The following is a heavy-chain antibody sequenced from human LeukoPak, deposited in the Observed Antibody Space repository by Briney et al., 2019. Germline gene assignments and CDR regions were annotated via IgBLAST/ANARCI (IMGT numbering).Heavy chain of an antibody. CDR1: GFTFSSYW. D-gene: IGHD3-10*01. J-gene: IGHJ6*02. Sequence: GGSLRLSCAASGFTFSSYWMSWVRQAPGKGLEWVANIKQDGSEKYYVDSVKGRFTISRDNAKNSLYLQMNSLRAEDTAVYYCARDIWFGEFIYYYYGMDVWGQGTTVTVPS. V-gene: IGHV3-7*01. CDR2: IKQDGSEK. CDR3: ARDIWFGEFIYYYYGMDV.